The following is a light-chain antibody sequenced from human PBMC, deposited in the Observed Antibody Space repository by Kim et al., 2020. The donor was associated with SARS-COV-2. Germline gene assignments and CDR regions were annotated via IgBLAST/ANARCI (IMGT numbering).Light chain of an antibody. CDR1: NNNVGNQG. CDR2: RNN. J-gene: IGLJ3*02. CDR3: SAWDSSLNAWV. V-gene: IGLV10-54*04. Sequence: PTATLTCTGNNNNVGNQGAAWLQQHQGHPPKLLSYRNNNRPSGISERFSASRSGDTASLTITGLQPEDETDYYCSAWDSSLNAWVFGGGTKLTVL.